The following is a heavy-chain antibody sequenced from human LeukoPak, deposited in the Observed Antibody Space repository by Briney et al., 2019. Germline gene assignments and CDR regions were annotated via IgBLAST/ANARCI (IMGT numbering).Heavy chain of an antibody. Sequence: PSETLSLTCTVSGGSISSGGYYWSWIRQHPGKGLAWIGYIYYSGSTYYNPSLKSRVTISVDTSKNQFSLKLSSVTAADTAVYYCARVTPITTMIVVVPPHFDYWGQGTLVTVSS. CDR1: GGSISSGGYY. CDR2: IYYSGST. CDR3: ARVTPITTMIVVVPPHFDY. V-gene: IGHV4-31*03. J-gene: IGHJ4*02. D-gene: IGHD3-22*01.